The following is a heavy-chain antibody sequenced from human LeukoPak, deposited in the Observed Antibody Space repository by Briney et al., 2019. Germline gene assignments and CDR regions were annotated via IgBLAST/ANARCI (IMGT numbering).Heavy chain of an antibody. CDR2: INHSGST. Sequence: SETLSLTCAVSGGSISSGGYSWSWIRQPPGKGLEWIGEINHSGSTNYNPSLKSRVTISVDTSKNQFSLKLSSVTAADTAVYYSARGLYSSGWYKDYWGQGTLVTVSS. D-gene: IGHD6-19*01. CDR3: ARGLYSSGWYKDY. J-gene: IGHJ4*02. CDR1: GGSISSGGYS. V-gene: IGHV4-34*01.